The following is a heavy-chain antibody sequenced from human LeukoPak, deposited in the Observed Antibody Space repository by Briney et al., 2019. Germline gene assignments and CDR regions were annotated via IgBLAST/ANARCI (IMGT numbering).Heavy chain of an antibody. V-gene: IGHV3-23*01. CDR3: ARAPREGFSGSYHDY. J-gene: IGHJ4*02. Sequence: GGSLRLSCAASGFTFSSYAMSWVRQAPGKGLEWVSAISGSGGSTYYADSVKGRFTISRDNSKNTLYLQMASLRGEDTAVYYCARAPREGFSGSYHDYWGQGTLVTVPS. CDR1: GFTFSSYA. D-gene: IGHD1-26*01. CDR2: ISGSGGST.